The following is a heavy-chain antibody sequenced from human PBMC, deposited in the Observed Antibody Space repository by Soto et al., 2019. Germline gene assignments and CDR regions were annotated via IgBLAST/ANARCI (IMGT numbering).Heavy chain of an antibody. J-gene: IGHJ4*02. Sequence: PSQTLSLTCAISGDSVSSNSAAWNWIRQSPSRGLEWLGRTYYRSKWYNDYAVSVKSRVTINPDTSKNQFSLQLNSVTPEDTAVYYCAREGGLLWFGAVYYSDYWGQGTLVTVSS. D-gene: IGHD3-10*01. CDR3: AREGGLLWFGAVYYSDY. CDR1: GDSVSSNSAA. CDR2: TYYRSKWYN. V-gene: IGHV6-1*01.